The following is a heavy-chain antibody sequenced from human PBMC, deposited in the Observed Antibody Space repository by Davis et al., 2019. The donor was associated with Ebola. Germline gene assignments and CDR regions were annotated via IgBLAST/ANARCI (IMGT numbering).Heavy chain of an antibody. CDR3: AGTVTTNDWYFDL. CDR2: IYYSGST. V-gene: IGHV4-59*01. D-gene: IGHD4-17*01. CDR1: GGSISSYY. J-gene: IGHJ2*01. Sequence: GSLRLSCTVSGGSISSYYWSWIRQPPGKGLEWIGYIYYSGSTNYNPSLKSRVTISVDTSKNQFSLKLSSVTAADTAVYYCAGTVTTNDWYFDLWGRGTLVTVSS.